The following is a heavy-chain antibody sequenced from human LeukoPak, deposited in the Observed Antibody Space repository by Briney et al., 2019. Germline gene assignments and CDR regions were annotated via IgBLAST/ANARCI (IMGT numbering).Heavy chain of an antibody. Sequence: GGSLRLSCAVSGFAFSSYGMQWVRQAPGRGLEWVAFIQYDGSKKYYADSVKGRFTTSRDNSKNTLYLQMNSLRAEDTAIFYCASSHCGGDCYSPWGYWGQGTLVTVSS. CDR2: IQYDGSKK. CDR3: ASSHCGGDCYSPWGY. J-gene: IGHJ4*02. V-gene: IGHV3-30*02. CDR1: GFAFSSYG. D-gene: IGHD2-21*01.